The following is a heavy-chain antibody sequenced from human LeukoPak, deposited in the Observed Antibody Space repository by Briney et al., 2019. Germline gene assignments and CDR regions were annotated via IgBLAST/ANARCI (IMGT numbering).Heavy chain of an antibody. Sequence: GGSLRLSCAASGFTFSSYGMHWVRQAPGKGPEWVALISYDGSNKYYGDSVKGRFTIYRDNSKNTLYLQMNSLRAEDTAVYYCAKGYYDFWSGYYMPGGMDVWGQGTTVTVSS. CDR2: ISYDGSNK. V-gene: IGHV3-30*18. CDR3: AKGYYDFWSGYYMPGGMDV. J-gene: IGHJ6*02. D-gene: IGHD3-3*01. CDR1: GFTFSSYG.